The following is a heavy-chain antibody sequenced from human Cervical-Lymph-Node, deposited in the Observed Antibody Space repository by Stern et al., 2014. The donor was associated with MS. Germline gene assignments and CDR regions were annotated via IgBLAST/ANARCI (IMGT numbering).Heavy chain of an antibody. J-gene: IGHJ4*02. CDR2: ILPIFGTT. CDR1: GGTFSNYT. V-gene: IGHV1-69*01. Sequence: VESGAEVKKPGSSVKVSCKASGGTFSNYTISWMRQAPGQGLEWMGEILPIFGTTTYAQKFQGRVTITADESTSTAYMELSSLRSDDTAVYYCARYSGWGQGTLVTVSS. D-gene: IGHD2-21*01. CDR3: ARYSG.